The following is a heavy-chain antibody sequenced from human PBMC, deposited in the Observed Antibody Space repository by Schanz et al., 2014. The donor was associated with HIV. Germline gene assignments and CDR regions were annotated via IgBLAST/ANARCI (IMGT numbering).Heavy chain of an antibody. J-gene: IGHJ4*02. Sequence: EVQLLESGGGLVQPGGSLRLSCAASGFTISNYAMGWVRRAPGKGLEWVSSISRSSSSTNYADAVKGRFTISRDNSKNTLYLQMNSLRAEDTAVYYCARGGIWEWDQPDFDYWGPGTLATVSP. CDR1: GFTISNYA. D-gene: IGHD2-15*01. CDR2: ISRSSSST. V-gene: IGHV3-23*01. CDR3: ARGGIWEWDQPDFDY.